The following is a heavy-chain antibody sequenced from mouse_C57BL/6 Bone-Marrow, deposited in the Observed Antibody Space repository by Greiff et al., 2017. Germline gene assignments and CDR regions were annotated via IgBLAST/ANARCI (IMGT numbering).Heavy chain of an antibody. J-gene: IGHJ2*01. D-gene: IGHD2-3*01. CDR2: ISGGGGNT. Sequence: EVHLVESGGGLVKPGGSLKLSCAASGFTFSSYTMSWVRQTPETRLEWVATISGGGGNTYYPASVQGRFTIARDNAKNTLYLQMSSLRSEDTALYYCSRRADGYRYYFDYWGQGTTLTVSS. CDR1: GFTFSSYT. CDR3: SRRADGYRYYFDY. V-gene: IGHV5-9*01.